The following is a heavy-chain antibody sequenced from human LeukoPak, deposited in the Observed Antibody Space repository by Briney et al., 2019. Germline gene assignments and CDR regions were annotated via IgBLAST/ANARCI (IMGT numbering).Heavy chain of an antibody. Sequence: SETLSLTCTVSGGSISSGGYYWSWIRQHPGKGLEWIGYIYYSGSTYYNPSLKSRVTISVDTSKNQFSLKLSSVTAADTAVYYCARGEIGHPSFDYWGQGTLVTVSS. CDR2: IYYSGST. J-gene: IGHJ4*02. D-gene: IGHD1-26*01. V-gene: IGHV4-31*03. CDR1: GGSISSGGYY. CDR3: ARGEIGHPSFDY.